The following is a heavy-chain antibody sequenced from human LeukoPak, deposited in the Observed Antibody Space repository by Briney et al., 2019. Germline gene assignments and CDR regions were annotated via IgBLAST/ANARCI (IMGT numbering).Heavy chain of an antibody. V-gene: IGHV4-38-2*01. J-gene: IGHJ4*02. Sequence: SETLSLTCAVSGYFISSGYYWGWIRQPPGKGLEWIANIYHSGSTYYNPSPKSRVTISVDTSKNQFSLKLSSVTAADTAVYYCARVGIVVVPATPFDYWGQGTLVTVSS. D-gene: IGHD2-2*01. CDR3: ARVGIVVVPATPFDY. CDR1: GYFISSGYY. CDR2: IYHSGST.